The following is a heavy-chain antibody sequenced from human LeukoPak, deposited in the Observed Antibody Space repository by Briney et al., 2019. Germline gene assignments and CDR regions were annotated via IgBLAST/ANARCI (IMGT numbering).Heavy chain of an antibody. Sequence: SXXTLVKPTQTLTLTCTFSGFSLGTRGGGVGWIRQPPGKALEWLSLIYCNDDKRYTPSLKSRLTITNDTSKNQVVLTMTNMDPVDTATYYCAHSPDAFDIWGQGTMVTVSS. CDR3: AHSPDAFDI. CDR1: GFSLGTRGGG. V-gene: IGHV2-5*01. J-gene: IGHJ3*02. CDR2: IYCNDDK.